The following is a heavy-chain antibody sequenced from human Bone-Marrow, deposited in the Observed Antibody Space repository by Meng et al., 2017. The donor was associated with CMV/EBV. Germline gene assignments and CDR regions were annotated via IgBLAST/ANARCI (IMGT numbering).Heavy chain of an antibody. D-gene: IGHD6-13*01. CDR2: ISSSSSDI. CDR1: GFTFSTYS. J-gene: IGHJ6*01. CDR3: ARAAARQYFYYGVDV. V-gene: IGHV3-21*01. Sequence: GESLKISCAASGFTFSTYSMNWVRQAPGKGLEWVSFISSSSSDIYYADSVKGRFTISRDNAKNSLYLQMNSLRAEDTAVYYCARAAARQYFYYGVDVWGQGTTVTVSS.